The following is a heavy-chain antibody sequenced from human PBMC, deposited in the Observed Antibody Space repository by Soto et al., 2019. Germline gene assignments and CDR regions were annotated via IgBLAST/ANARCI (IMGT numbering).Heavy chain of an antibody. CDR1: GFTFSSYG. Sequence: PGGSLRLSCAASGFTFSSYGMHWVRQAPGKGLEWVAVIWYDGSNKYYADSVKGRFTISRDNSKNTLYLQMNSLRAEDTAVYYCARESSGSSFFDYWGQGTLVTVSS. J-gene: IGHJ4*02. D-gene: IGHD1-26*01. CDR2: IWYDGSNK. V-gene: IGHV3-33*01. CDR3: ARESSGSSFFDY.